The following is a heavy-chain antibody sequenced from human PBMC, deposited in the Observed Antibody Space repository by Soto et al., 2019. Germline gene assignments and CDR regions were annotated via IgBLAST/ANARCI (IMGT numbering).Heavy chain of an antibody. V-gene: IGHV3-53*01. CDR3: ARGPNSDC. CDR2: IYSGGNP. CDR1: GFSVGGNY. Sequence: GGSLRLSCAASGFSVGGNYMSWVRQAPGKGLELVSLIYSGGNPFYAGSMKGRFTLSRDNSNNMLYLQMDSLRAEDTAVYYCARGPNSDCWGQGTLVTVSS. J-gene: IGHJ4*02. D-gene: IGHD2-21*01.